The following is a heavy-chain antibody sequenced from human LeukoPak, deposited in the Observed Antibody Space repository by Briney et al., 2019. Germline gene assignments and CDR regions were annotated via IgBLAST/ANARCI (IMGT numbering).Heavy chain of an antibody. J-gene: IGHJ3*02. D-gene: IGHD2-2*02. CDR2: IRYDGGNK. Sequence: GGSLRLSCAASGFTFSSYGMHWVRQAPGKGLEWVAFIRYDGGNKYYADSVKGRFTISRDNSKNTLYLQMNSLRAEDTAVYYCAKDGVVPAAIPDAFDIWGQGTMVTVSS. CDR1: GFTFSSYG. V-gene: IGHV3-30*02. CDR3: AKDGVVPAAIPDAFDI.